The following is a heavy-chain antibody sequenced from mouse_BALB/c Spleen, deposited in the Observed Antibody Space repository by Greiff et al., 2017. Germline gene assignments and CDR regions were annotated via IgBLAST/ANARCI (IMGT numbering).Heavy chain of an antibody. Sequence: EVQLQESGGGLVQPGGSLKLSCAASGFTFSSYGMSWVRQTPDKRLELVATINSNGGSTYYPDSVKGRFTISRDNAKNTLYLQMSSLKSEDTAMYYCASNGNYVNFDYWGQGTTLTVSS. CDR1: GFTFSSYG. D-gene: IGHD2-1*01. CDR3: ASNGNYVNFDY. V-gene: IGHV5-6-3*01. J-gene: IGHJ2*01. CDR2: INSNGGST.